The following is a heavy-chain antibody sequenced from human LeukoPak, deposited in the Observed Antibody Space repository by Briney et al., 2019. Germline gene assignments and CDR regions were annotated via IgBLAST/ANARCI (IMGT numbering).Heavy chain of an antibody. J-gene: IGHJ4*02. D-gene: IGHD3-3*01. V-gene: IGHV3-33*01. Sequence: PGRSLRLSCAASGFTFSSFGLHWVRQAPGKGLEWVAVIWYDGTTKYYADSVKGRFTISRDTSKNTLYLQMNSVRAEDTAVYYCAGAFGSYIDYWGQGTLVTVSS. CDR3: AGAFGSYIDY. CDR2: IWYDGTTK. CDR1: GFTFSSFG.